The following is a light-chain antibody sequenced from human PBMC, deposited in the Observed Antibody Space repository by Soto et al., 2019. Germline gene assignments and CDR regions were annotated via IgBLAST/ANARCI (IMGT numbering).Light chain of an antibody. Sequence: IRMTQSPSSLSASIGDRVTITCRASQSIPNSLNWYQQKPGKAPKLLIYATSGLQSGVPSRFSGSGSGTDFTLTISSLQREDFAAYYCQQSFSSSWTFGQGTKVDIK. J-gene: IGKJ1*01. CDR3: QQSFSSSWT. CDR2: ATS. V-gene: IGKV1-39*01. CDR1: QSIPNS.